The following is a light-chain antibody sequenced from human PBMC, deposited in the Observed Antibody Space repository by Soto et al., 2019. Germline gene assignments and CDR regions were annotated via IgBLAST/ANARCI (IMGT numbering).Light chain of an antibody. CDR2: WAS. J-gene: IGKJ4*01. CDR3: QQRNNWPPVT. V-gene: IGKV4-1*01. Sequence: DIVMTQSPDSLAVSLGERATINCKSSQTVLDSSNNRDYLTWYQQKPGQPPKLLIYWASTREFGVPDRFSGSGSGTDFTLTISSLQAADVAVYYCQQRNNWPPVTFGGGTKVEIK. CDR1: QTVLDSSNNRDY.